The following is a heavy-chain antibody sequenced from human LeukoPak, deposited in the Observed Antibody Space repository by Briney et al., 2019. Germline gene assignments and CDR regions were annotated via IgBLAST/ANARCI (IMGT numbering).Heavy chain of an antibody. V-gene: IGHV3-33*06. CDR2: MWYDGSNK. CDR1: GFTFTVYA. CDR3: AKDRCSSTSCAFDY. D-gene: IGHD2-2*01. J-gene: IGHJ4*02. Sequence: GGSLRLSCAASGFTFTVYAMNWVRQAPGKGLEWVAVMWYDGSNKYYADSVKGRFTISRDNSKNTLYLQMNSLRAEDTAVYYCAKDRCSSTSCAFDYRGQGTLVTVSS.